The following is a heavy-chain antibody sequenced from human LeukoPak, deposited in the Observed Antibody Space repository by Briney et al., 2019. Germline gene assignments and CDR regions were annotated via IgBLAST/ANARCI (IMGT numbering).Heavy chain of an antibody. D-gene: IGHD3-16*01. V-gene: IGHV4-39*01. Sequence: SETLSLTSTVSGSSLSSGGYYWGWIRQPPGKGLEWIGSIYYSGSTYYNPSLKSRVTISVDTSKNQFSLKLSSVTAADTAVYYCASPGGGPTDYWGQGTLVTVSS. CDR2: IYYSGST. J-gene: IGHJ4*02. CDR3: ASPGGGPTDY. CDR1: GSSLSSGGYY.